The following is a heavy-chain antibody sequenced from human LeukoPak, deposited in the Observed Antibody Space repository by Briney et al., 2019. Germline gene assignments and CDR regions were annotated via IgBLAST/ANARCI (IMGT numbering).Heavy chain of an antibody. D-gene: IGHD3-9*01. V-gene: IGHV4-39*07. CDR1: GFTFSSYS. J-gene: IGHJ4*02. Sequence: GSLRLSCAASGFTFSSYSMNWVRQAPGKGLEWIGSIYYSGSTYYNPSLKSRVTISVDTSKNQFSLKLSSVTAADTAVYYCARDVLPNYDILIGRGGFDYWAREPWSPSPQ. CDR2: IYYSGST. CDR3: ARDVLPNYDILIGRGGFDY.